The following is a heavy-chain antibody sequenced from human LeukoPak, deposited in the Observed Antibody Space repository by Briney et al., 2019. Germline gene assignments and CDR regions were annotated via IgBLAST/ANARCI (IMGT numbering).Heavy chain of an antibody. Sequence: SQTLSLTCTVSGGSISSGGYYWSWIRQHPGKGLEWIGYIYYSGSTYYNPSLKSRVTISVDRSKNQFSLKLSSVTAADTAVYYCARGVVPNWFDPWGQGTLVTVSS. V-gene: IGHV4-31*03. CDR3: ARGVVPNWFDP. CDR2: IYYSGST. J-gene: IGHJ5*02. CDR1: GGSISSGGYY. D-gene: IGHD2-15*01.